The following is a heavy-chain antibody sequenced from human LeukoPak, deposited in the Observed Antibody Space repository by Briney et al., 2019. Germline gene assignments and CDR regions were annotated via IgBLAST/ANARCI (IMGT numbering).Heavy chain of an antibody. CDR3: ASQALGYCSGGSCYGGGNNWFYP. V-gene: IGHV1-18*01. D-gene: IGHD2-15*01. CDR2: TSAYNGNT. J-gene: IGHJ5*02. CDR1: GYTFTSYG. Sequence: ASVKVSCKASGYTFTSYGISWVRQAPGQGLEWMGWTSAYNGNTNYAQKLQGRVTMTTDTSTSTAYMELRSLRSDDTAVYYCASQALGYCSGGSCYGGGNNWFYPWGQGTLVTVSS.